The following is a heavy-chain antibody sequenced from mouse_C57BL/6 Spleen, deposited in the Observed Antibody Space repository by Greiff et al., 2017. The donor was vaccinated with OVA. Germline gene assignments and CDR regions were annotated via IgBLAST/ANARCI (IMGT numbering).Heavy chain of an antibody. Sequence: QVQLQQSGAELARPGASVKLSCKASGYTFTSYGISWVKQRTGQGLEWIGEIYPRSGNTYYNEKFKGKATLTADKSSSTAYMELRSLTSEDSAVYFCARGGVTTSLFDYWGQGTTLTVSS. CDR1: GYTFTSYG. J-gene: IGHJ2*01. CDR2: IYPRSGNT. D-gene: IGHD2-2*01. V-gene: IGHV1-81*01. CDR3: ARGGVTTSLFDY.